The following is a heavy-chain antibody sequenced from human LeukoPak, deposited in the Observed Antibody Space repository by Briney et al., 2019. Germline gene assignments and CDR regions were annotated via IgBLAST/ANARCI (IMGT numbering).Heavy chain of an antibody. CDR2: ISGSGGST. CDR3: AKYCSGGNCYSPNAFDI. CDR1: GFTFSSSA. Sequence: GGSLRLSCAASGFTFSSSAMSWVRQAPGKGLEWVSSISGSGGSTYYADSVRGRFTISRDNSKNTLYLQMNSLRAEDTAVYYCAKYCSGGNCYSPNAFDIWGQGTMVTVSS. J-gene: IGHJ3*02. V-gene: IGHV3-23*01. D-gene: IGHD2-15*01.